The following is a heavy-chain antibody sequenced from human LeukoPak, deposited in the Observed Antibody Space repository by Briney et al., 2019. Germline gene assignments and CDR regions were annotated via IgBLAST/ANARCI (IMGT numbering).Heavy chain of an antibody. CDR2: INPNNGGT. J-gene: IGHJ4*02. CDR1: GYTFTGYY. D-gene: IGHD3-3*01. CDR3: ARVRDFWSGYFDY. V-gene: IGHV1-2*02. Sequence: ASVKVSCATSGYTFTGYYVHWVRQAPGQGLEWMGWINPNNGGTNFAQKFQHRVTMTRDTSINTAYVELRRLRSDDTAVYYCARVRDFWSGYFDYWGQGTVVTVSP.